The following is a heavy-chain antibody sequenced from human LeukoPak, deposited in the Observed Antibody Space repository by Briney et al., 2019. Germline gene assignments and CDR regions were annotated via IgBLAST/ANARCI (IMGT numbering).Heavy chain of an antibody. J-gene: IGHJ4*02. CDR3: AKDIVAAGLFFDY. D-gene: IGHD6-13*01. CDR2: ISSSGSTI. V-gene: IGHV3-11*01. CDR1: GFTFSDYY. Sequence: GGSLRLSCAASGFTFSDYYMGWIRQAPGKGLEWVSYISSSGSTIYYADSVKGRFTISRDNAKNSLYLQMNSLRAEDTAVYYCAKDIVAAGLFFDYWGQGTLVTVSS.